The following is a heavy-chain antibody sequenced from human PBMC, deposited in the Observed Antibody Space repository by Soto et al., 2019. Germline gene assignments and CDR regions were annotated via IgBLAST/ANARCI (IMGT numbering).Heavy chain of an antibody. CDR1: GGSISSYY. V-gene: IGHV4-59*01. Sequence: QVQLQESGPGLVKPSETLSLTCTVSGGSISSYYWSWIRQPPGKGLEWIGYIYYSGSTNYNPSLKSRVTISVDTSKNQFSLKLSSVTAADTAVYYCARGVGYCSSTSCYPYYYYGMDVWGQGTTVTVSS. CDR2: IYYSGST. CDR3: ARGVGYCSSTSCYPYYYYGMDV. D-gene: IGHD2-2*01. J-gene: IGHJ6*02.